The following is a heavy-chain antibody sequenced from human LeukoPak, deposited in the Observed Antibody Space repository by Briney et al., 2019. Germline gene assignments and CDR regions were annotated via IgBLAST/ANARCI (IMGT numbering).Heavy chain of an antibody. CDR1: GYTFTSYD. D-gene: IGHD1-26*01. V-gene: IGHV1-18*01. CDR2: ISAYNGNT. Sequence: GASVKVSCKASGYTFTSYDIGWVRQAPGQGLEWMGWISAYNGNTNYAQKLQGRVTMTTDTSTSTAYMELRSLRSDDTAVYYCARDRSYRRELLRDDYFDYWGQGTLVTVSS. CDR3: ARDRSYRRELLRDDYFDY. J-gene: IGHJ4*02.